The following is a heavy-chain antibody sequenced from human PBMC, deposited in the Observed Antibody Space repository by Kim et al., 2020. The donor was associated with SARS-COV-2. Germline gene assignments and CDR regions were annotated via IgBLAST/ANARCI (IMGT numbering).Heavy chain of an antibody. CDR1: GGSFSSYA. CDR2: IIPIVGVG. CDR3: ARDPHYYESSGYD. V-gene: IGHV1-69*04. J-gene: IGHJ4*02. Sequence: SVKVSCKSSGGSFSSYAISWVRQAPGQGLEWMGRIIPIVGVGNYAPKFQGRLTITVDRSTRTAYMELHNLESDDTAVYYFARDPHYYESSGYDWGQGT. D-gene: IGHD3-22*01.